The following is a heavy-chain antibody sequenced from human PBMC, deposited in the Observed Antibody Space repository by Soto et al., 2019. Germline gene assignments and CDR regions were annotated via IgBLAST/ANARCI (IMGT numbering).Heavy chain of an antibody. CDR2: IIPIFGTA. Sequence: GASVKVSCKASGGTFSSYAISWVRQAPGQGLEWMGGIIPIFGTANYAQKFQGRVTITADESTSTAYMELSSLRSEDTAVYYCANSVYPAVGATLDYWGQGTLVTVSS. CDR1: GGTFSSYA. J-gene: IGHJ4*02. D-gene: IGHD1-26*01. V-gene: IGHV1-69*13. CDR3: ANSVYPAVGATLDY.